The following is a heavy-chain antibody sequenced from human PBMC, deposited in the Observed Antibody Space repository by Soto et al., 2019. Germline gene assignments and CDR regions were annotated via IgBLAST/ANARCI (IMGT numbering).Heavy chain of an antibody. CDR1: GFSLSTSGVG. V-gene: IGHV2-5*02. D-gene: IGHD6-6*01. CDR2: IYWDDDK. CDR3: AHREYSSSSSGDAFDI. Sequence: SGPKLVNPTQTLTLTCTFSGFSLSTSGVGVGWIRQPPGKALEWLALIYWDDDKRYSPSLKSRLTITKDTSKNQEVLTMTNMDPVDTATYYCAHREYSSSSSGDAFDIWGQGTMVTVSS. J-gene: IGHJ3*02.